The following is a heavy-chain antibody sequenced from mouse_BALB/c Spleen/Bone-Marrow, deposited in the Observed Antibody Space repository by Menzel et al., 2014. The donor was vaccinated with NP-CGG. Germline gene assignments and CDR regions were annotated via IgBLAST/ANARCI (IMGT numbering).Heavy chain of an antibody. J-gene: IGHJ3*01. CDR3: ARHPSYDQPKVCFFT. V-gene: IGHV5-9-2*01. D-gene: IGHD2-3*01. CDR2: ISGGGSYT. Sequence: EVKLVESGGNLVKSGGSLKLSCAASGFTFSSCGMPWVRQTPEKRLEWVATISGGGSYTFYPDSVKGRFTISRDNAKNTLYLQLSSLRSETTALNNCARHPSYDQPKVCFFTWGQGTLATVSA. CDR1: GFTFSSCG.